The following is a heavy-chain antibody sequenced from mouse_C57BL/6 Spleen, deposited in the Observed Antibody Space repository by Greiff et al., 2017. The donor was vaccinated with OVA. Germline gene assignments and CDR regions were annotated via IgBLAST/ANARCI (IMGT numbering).Heavy chain of an antibody. CDR2: ISSGSSTI. J-gene: IGHJ1*03. CDR1: GFTFSDYG. V-gene: IGHV5-17*01. CDR3: ALAYCSNYGGYFDV. D-gene: IGHD2-5*01. Sequence: EVHLVESGGGLVKPGGSLKLSCAASGFTFSDYGMHWVRQAPEKGLEWVAYISSGSSTIYYADTVKGRFTIARDNAKNTLFLQMTSLRSEDTAMYYCALAYCSNYGGYFDVWGTGTTVTVSS.